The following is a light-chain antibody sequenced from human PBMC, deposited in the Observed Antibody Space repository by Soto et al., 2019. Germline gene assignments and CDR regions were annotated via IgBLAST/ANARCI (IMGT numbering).Light chain of an antibody. J-gene: IGKJ1*01. CDR2: DAS. CDR3: QHLEA. Sequence: DIQMTQSPSTLSASVGDRVTITCRASQSISSWLAWYQQKPGKAPKLLIYDASSLESGVPSRFSGSGSGTEFTLPISSLQPDDFATYYCQHLEAFGQGTKVEIK. CDR1: QSISSW. V-gene: IGKV1-5*01.